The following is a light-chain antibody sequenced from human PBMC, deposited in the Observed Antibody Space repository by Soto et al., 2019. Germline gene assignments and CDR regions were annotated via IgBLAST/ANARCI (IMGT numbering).Light chain of an antibody. CDR1: QDSSAW. CDR3: QQYHRYST. V-gene: IGKV1-5*01. Sequence: DIQMTQAPFTLSASVGARATITCLASQDSSAWLAWYQQEPGKAPKRLIYDVSTLRRGIPSRFSGSASGTEFTLTISNFESDDVATYYCQQYHRYSTFGQGTKV. J-gene: IGKJ1*01. CDR2: DVS.